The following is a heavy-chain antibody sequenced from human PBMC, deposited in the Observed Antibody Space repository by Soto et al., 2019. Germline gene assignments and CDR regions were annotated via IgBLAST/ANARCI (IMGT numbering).Heavy chain of an antibody. CDR2: INAGNGNT. J-gene: IGHJ4*02. CDR3: ARGDIVVVPAATLLDY. Sequence: QVQLVQSGAEVKKPGASVKVSCKASGYTFTSYAMHWVRQAPGQRLEWMGWINAGNGNTKYSQKFQGRVTITRDTSASTAYMELSSVRSADTAVYYCARGDIVVVPAATLLDYWGQGTLVTVSS. CDR1: GYTFTSYA. V-gene: IGHV1-3*01. D-gene: IGHD2-2*01.